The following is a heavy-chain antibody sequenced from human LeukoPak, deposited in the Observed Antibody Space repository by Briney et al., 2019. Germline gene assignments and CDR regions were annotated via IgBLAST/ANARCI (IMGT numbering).Heavy chain of an antibody. Sequence: TETLSLTCAVYGGSLSGYYWSWIRQPPGKGLEWIGEINHSGSTNYNPSLKSRVTISVDTSKNQFSLKLSSVTAADTAVYYCARDVGIAARPFDYWGQGTLVTVSS. CDR2: INHSGST. CDR1: GGSLSGYY. D-gene: IGHD6-6*01. V-gene: IGHV4-34*01. CDR3: ARDVGIAARPFDY. J-gene: IGHJ4*02.